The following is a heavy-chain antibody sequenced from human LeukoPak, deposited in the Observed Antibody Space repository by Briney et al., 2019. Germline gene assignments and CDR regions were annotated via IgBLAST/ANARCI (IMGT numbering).Heavy chain of an antibody. Sequence: AASVKVSCKASGYTFTGYYMHWVRQAPGQGLEWMGWINPNSGGTNYAQKFQGRVTMTRDTSISTAYMELSRLRSDDTAVCYCARDKDSAVAGWLDYWGQGTLVTVSS. D-gene: IGHD6-19*01. CDR3: ARDKDSAVAGWLDY. J-gene: IGHJ4*02. V-gene: IGHV1-2*02. CDR2: INPNSGGT. CDR1: GYTFTGYY.